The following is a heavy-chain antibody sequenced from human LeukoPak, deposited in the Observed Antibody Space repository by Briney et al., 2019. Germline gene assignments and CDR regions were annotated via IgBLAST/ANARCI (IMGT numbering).Heavy chain of an antibody. V-gene: IGHV1-18*01. D-gene: IGHD2-21*01. CDR2: IRAYNGNT. Sequence: ASVKVSCKATGYTFTSYGISWVRQAPGQGLEWLGWIRAYNGNTNYAQKLQGRVTMTTDTSTSTAYMELRSLRSDDTAVYYCARVGAYCGGDCRYYFDYWGQGTLVTVSS. J-gene: IGHJ4*02. CDR3: ARVGAYCGGDCRYYFDY. CDR1: GYTFTSYG.